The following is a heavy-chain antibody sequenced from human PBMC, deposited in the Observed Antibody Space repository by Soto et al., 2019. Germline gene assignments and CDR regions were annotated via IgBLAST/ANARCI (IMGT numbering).Heavy chain of an antibody. CDR1: GFTFSSRW. J-gene: IGHJ4*02. CDR2: INSDGTTI. V-gene: IGHV3-74*01. CDR3: ARGTKTTVTTRLFDC. Sequence: GGSLRLSCAASGFTFSSRWMHWVRQAPGKGLVWVSRINSDGTTITYADSVKGRFTISRDNAKNTLYLQMNSLRAEDTAVYYCARGTKTTVTTRLFDCWGQGTLVTVSS. D-gene: IGHD4-17*01.